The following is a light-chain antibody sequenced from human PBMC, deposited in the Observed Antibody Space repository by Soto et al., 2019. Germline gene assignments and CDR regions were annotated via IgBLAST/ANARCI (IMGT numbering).Light chain of an antibody. Sequence: DIQMTQSPSSLSASVGDRVTITCRASQSISTYLNWYQQKLGKAPKLLISGASSLQGGVPSRFSGSGSGTDFTLTISSLQPEDLATYYCQQGSFTLTFGGGTKLEIK. CDR2: GAS. CDR1: QSISTY. CDR3: QQGSFTLT. J-gene: IGKJ4*01. V-gene: IGKV1-39*01.